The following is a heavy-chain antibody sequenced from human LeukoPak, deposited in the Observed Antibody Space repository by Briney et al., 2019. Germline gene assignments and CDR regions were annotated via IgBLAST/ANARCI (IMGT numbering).Heavy chain of an antibody. CDR3: ARVTDSLDY. D-gene: IGHD4-11*01. CDR2: IYSSGST. CDR1: GGSISDFY. J-gene: IGHJ4*02. V-gene: IGHV4-4*07. Sequence: PSETLSLTCIVSGGSISDFYWSSVRQSAGKGLEYIGRIYSSGSTKYNPSLKSRVAMSVDTSKNQFSLNLRSLTAADTAVYYCARVTDSLDYWGQGTLVTVSS.